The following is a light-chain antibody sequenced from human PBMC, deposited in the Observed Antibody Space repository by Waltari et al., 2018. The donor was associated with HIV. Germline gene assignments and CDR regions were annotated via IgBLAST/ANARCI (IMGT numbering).Light chain of an antibody. J-gene: IGLJ3*02. Sequence: QSALTQPPSASGSPGQSVTISCTGTSSDVGGYNYVYWYQHHPGKAPKLMIYEVSKWPAGVPDRFSGSKSGSTASLTVSGLQAEDEADYYCSSYAGSNNRWVFGGGTKLTAL. CDR3: SSYAGSNNRWV. CDR1: SSDVGGYNY. V-gene: IGLV2-8*01. CDR2: EVS.